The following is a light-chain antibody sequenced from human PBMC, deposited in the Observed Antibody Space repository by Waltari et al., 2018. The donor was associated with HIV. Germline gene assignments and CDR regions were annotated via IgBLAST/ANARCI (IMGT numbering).Light chain of an antibody. CDR2: GTS. CDR3: QQYGNLPPTYT. Sequence: EIVLTQSPGTLSLSPGNRATLSCRASESVSSSHLAWYQQKPGQAPRRLIFGTSTRATGIPDRFSGIGSGTDFTLTISRLEPEDFAVYFCQQYGNLPPTYTFGQGTKLDVK. J-gene: IGKJ2*01. V-gene: IGKV3-20*01. CDR1: ESVSSSH.